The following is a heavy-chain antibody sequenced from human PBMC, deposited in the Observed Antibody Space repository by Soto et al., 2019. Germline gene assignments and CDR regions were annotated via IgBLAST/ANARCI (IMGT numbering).Heavy chain of an antibody. Sequence: PGGSLRLSCAASGFTFTHNGMTWVRQAPGKGLEWVAIISEDSRTTFYADSVKGRFSVSRDNSKNTLYLQMNSLRAEDTAVYYCVKDNNWDVPGWGQGTMVTVYS. CDR1: GFTFTHNG. CDR3: VKDNNWDVPG. J-gene: IGHJ4*02. D-gene: IGHD1-26*01. CDR2: ISEDSRTT. V-gene: IGHV3-23*01.